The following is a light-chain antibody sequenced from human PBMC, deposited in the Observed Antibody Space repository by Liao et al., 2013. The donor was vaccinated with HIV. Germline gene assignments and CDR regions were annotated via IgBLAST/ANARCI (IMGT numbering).Light chain of an antibody. CDR3: QVWDSSSNHMV. V-gene: IGLV3-21*01. Sequence: SYVLTQPPSVSVAPGKTARITCGGNNIGSKSVHWYQQKPGQAPVLVIHSDSDRPSGIPDRFSGSNSGNTATLTISRVEAGDEADYYCQVWDSSSNHMVFGGGTKLTVL. J-gene: IGLJ3*02. CDR2: SDS. CDR1: NIGSKS.